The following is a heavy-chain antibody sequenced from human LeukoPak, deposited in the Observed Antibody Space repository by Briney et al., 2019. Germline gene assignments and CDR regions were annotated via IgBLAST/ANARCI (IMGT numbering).Heavy chain of an antibody. D-gene: IGHD3-16*01. CDR3: ARVGPPYYYYYYMDV. J-gene: IGHJ6*03. V-gene: IGHV4-34*01. CDR1: GGSFSGYY. Sequence: PSETLSLTCAVYGGSFSGYYWSWIRQPPGKGLEWIGEINHSGSTNYNPSLKSRVTISVDTSKNQFSLKLSSVTAADTAVYYCARVGPPYYYYYYMDVWGKGTTVTVSS. CDR2: INHSGST.